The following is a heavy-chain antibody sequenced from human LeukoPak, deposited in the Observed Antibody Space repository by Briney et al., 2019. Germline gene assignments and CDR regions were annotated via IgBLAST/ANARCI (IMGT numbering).Heavy chain of an antibody. CDR1: GFTFSSYA. CDR3: AKGEQWLVRYFQH. D-gene: IGHD6-19*01. Sequence: EGSLRLSCAVSGFTFSSYAMSWVRQAPGKGLEWVAAISGSGGSTDYADSVKGRFTISRDNSKNTLYLQMNSLRAEDTAVYYCAKGEQWLVRYFQHWGQGTLVTVPT. V-gene: IGHV3-23*01. J-gene: IGHJ1*01. CDR2: ISGSGGST.